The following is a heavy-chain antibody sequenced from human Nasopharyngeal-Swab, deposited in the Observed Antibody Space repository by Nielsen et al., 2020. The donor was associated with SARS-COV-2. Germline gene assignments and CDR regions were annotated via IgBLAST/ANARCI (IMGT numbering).Heavy chain of an antibody. J-gene: IGHJ4*02. CDR2: ISASGRVT. CDR3: ARGCDTDCYRVDS. CDR1: GFTFSDYD. V-gene: IGHV3-23*01. Sequence: GESLKISCAASGFTFSDYDMHWIRQAPGKGLEWVSGISASGRVTYYADSVKGRLTIFRDNSRNTLSLQMNSLRAEDTATYYCARGCDTDCYRVDSWGQGTLVTVSS. D-gene: IGHD2-21*02.